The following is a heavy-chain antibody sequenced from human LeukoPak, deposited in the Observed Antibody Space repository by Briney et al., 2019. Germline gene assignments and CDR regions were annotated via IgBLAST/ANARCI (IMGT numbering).Heavy chain of an antibody. J-gene: IGHJ6*03. V-gene: IGHV1-18*01. CDR3: ARAGYFYYMDV. D-gene: IGHD1-14*01. CDR1: GYTFTIYG. CDR2: ISAYNGNT. Sequence: ASVTVSFTASGYTFTIYGISWVRQAPGQGREWMGWISAYNGNTNYAQKLQGRSTMTTDTSTSTAYMELRSLTSDDTAVYYCARAGYFYYMDVWGRGTTVTVSS.